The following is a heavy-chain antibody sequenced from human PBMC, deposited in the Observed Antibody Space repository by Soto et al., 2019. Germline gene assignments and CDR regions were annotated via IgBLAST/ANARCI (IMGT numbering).Heavy chain of an antibody. CDR3: ARSNNWNLYDY. CDR2: IYYSGST. J-gene: IGHJ4*02. Sequence: SETLSLTCTVSGGSISSYYWSWIRQPPGKGLEWIGYIYYSGSTNYNPSLKSRVTISVDTSKNQFSLKLSSVTAADTAVYYCARSNNWNLYDYWGQGTLVTVSS. D-gene: IGHD1-20*01. V-gene: IGHV4-59*08. CDR1: GGSISSYY.